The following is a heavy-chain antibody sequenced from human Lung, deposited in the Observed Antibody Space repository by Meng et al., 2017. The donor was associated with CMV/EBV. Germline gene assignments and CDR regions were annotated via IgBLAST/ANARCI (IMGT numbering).Heavy chain of an antibody. CDR3: VKGGGEKVTFDAMDV. V-gene: IGHV3-9*01. J-gene: IGHJ6*02. CDR1: GFTFDDFA. D-gene: IGHD2-21*02. Sequence: GGSLRLSCAASGFTFDDFAMHWVRQSPGEGLEWVSGISGNSGFIGYADSVKGRFTISRGNARKTLSLEINPLRVEETALYYCVKGGGEKVTFDAMDVWGQGTRVTVSS. CDR2: ISGNSGFI.